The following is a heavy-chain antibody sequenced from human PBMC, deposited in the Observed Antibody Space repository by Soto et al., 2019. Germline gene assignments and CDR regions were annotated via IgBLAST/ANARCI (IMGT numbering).Heavy chain of an antibody. CDR3: ARDPQYDFWSGYLIGAFDI. J-gene: IGHJ3*02. CDR1: GFTFSDYY. V-gene: IGHV3-11*01. Sequence: GGSLRLSCAASGFTFSDYYMSWIRQAPGKGLEWVSYISSSGSTIYYADSVKGRFTISRDNAKNSLYLQMNSLRAEDTAVYYCARDPQYDFWSGYLIGAFDIWGQGTMVTVSS. CDR2: ISSSGSTI. D-gene: IGHD3-3*01.